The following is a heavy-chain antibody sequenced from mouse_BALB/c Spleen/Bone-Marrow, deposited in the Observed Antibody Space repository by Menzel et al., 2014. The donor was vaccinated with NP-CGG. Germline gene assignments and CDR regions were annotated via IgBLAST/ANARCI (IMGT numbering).Heavy chain of an antibody. CDR3: ARKGAMITHYYAMDY. CDR1: GFTFSSFG. J-gene: IGHJ4*01. CDR2: ISNGSSTI. Sequence: VMLVESGGGLVQPGGSRKLSCAASGFTFSSFGMHWVRQAPEKGLEWVAYISNGSSTIYYADTVKSRFTISRDNPKNTLFLQMTSLRSEDTAMYYCARKGAMITHYYAMDYWGQGTSVTVSS. D-gene: IGHD2-4*01. V-gene: IGHV5-17*02.